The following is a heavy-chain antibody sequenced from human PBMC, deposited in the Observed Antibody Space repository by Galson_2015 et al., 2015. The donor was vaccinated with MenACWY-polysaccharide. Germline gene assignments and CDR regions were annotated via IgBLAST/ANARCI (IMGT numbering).Heavy chain of an antibody. Sequence: SLRLSCAASGFTFSSYGMHWVRQAPGKGLEWVAVISYDGSNKYYADSVKGRFTISRDNSKNTLYLQMNSLRAEDTAVYYCAKGLAQDIVVVPAALAYWGQGTLVTVSS. V-gene: IGHV3-30*18. CDR2: ISYDGSNK. CDR1: GFTFSSYG. J-gene: IGHJ4*02. D-gene: IGHD2-2*01. CDR3: AKGLAQDIVVVPAALAY.